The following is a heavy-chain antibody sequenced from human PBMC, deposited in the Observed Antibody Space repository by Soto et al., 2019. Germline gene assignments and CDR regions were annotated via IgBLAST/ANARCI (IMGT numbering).Heavy chain of an antibody. Sequence: SETLSLTCAVSGGSISGGGFSWSWIRQPPGKGLEWIGYILHTGGTQYNPSLKSRVSMSVDKSKNQFSLHLTSVTAADTAVYYCARLQFGNSRYYFDYWGPGVLVTVSS. J-gene: IGHJ4*02. CDR3: ARLQFGNSRYYFDY. CDR2: ILHTGGT. V-gene: IGHV4-30-2*01. CDR1: GGSISGGGFS. D-gene: IGHD1-7*01.